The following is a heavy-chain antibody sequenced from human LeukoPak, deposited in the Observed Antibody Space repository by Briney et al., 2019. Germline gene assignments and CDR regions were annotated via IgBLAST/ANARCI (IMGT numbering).Heavy chain of an antibody. V-gene: IGHV3-9*03. CDR2: ISWNSGSI. Sequence: GGSLRLSCAASGFTFDDYAMHWVRQAPGKGLEWVSGISWNSGSIGYADSVKGRFTISRDNAKNSLYLQMNSLRAEDMALYYCAKVTRGRAWYAAFDIWGQGTMVTVSS. D-gene: IGHD6-13*01. J-gene: IGHJ3*02. CDR3: AKVTRGRAWYAAFDI. CDR1: GFTFDDYA.